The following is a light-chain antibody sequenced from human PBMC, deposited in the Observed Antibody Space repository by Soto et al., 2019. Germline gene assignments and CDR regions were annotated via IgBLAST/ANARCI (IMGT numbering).Light chain of an antibody. CDR1: QGISNF. CDR3: HKYNSAPPWT. CDR2: AAS. V-gene: IGKV1-27*01. J-gene: IGKJ1*01. Sequence: DIQMTQSPSSLSASIGDRVTITCRASQGISNFLAWYQQKPGKVPKLLIYAASTLQSGVPSRFSGSGSGTDFTLTISSPEPADVAPYYCHKYNSAPPWTFGQGTKVDIK.